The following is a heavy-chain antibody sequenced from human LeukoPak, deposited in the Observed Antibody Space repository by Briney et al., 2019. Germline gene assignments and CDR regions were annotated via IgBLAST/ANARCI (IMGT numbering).Heavy chain of an antibody. CDR2: INPSGGST. CDR1: GYTFTTYL. V-gene: IGHV1-46*01. D-gene: IGHD2-21*01. J-gene: IGHJ4*02. Sequence: ASVKVSCKASGYTFTTYLMHWVRQAPGQGLEWMAIINPSGGSTTYAQKFEGRITVTGDTSTSTVYLELSSLRSEDTAVYYCARVDTILWRSPPFDFWGQGTLVTVAS. CDR3: ARVDTILWRSPPFDF.